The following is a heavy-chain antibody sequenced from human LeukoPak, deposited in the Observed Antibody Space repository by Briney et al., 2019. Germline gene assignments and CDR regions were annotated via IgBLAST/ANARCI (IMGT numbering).Heavy chain of an antibody. CDR2: IYPGDSDT. V-gene: IGHV5-51*01. CDR3: ARGFLLGYNFDY. D-gene: IGHD6-13*01. J-gene: IGHJ4*02. CDR1: GFTFSSYA. Sequence: PGGSLRLSCAASGFTFSSYAMSWVRQMPGKGLEWMGIIYPGDSDTRYSPSFQGQVTISADKSISTAYLQWSSLKASDTAMYYCARGFLLGYNFDYWGQGTLVTVSS.